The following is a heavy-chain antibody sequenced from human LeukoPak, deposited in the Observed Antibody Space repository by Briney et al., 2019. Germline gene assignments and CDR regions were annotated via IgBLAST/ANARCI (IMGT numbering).Heavy chain of an antibody. CDR3: AITKFWGGVLRFLEGGFDP. J-gene: IGHJ5*02. CDR2: ISGSGGST. Sequence: PGGSLRLSCAASGFTFSSYAMSWVRQAPGKGLEWVSAISGSGGSTYYADSVKGRFTISRDNSKNTLYLQMNSLRAEDTAVYYCAITKFWGGVLRFLEGGFDPWGQGTLVTVSS. CDR1: GFTFSSYA. V-gene: IGHV3-23*01. D-gene: IGHD3-3*01.